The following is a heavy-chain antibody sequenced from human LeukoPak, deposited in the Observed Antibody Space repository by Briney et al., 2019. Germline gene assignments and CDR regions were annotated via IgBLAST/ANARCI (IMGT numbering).Heavy chain of an antibody. D-gene: IGHD3-10*01. V-gene: IGHV4-4*07. J-gene: IGHJ3*02. CDR1: GGSISSYY. CDR3: ARDRTLGRVRDAFDI. CDR2: IYTSGST. Sequence: PSENLSLTCTVSGGSISSYYWSWIRQPAGKGLEWIGRIYTSGSTNYNPSLKSRVTMSVDTSKNQFSLKLSSVTAADTAVYYCARDRTLGRVRDAFDIWGQGTMVTVSS.